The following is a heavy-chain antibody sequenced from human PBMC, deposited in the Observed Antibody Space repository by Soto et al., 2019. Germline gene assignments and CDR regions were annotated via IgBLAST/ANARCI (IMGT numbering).Heavy chain of an antibody. D-gene: IGHD3-10*01. J-gene: IGHJ6*02. CDR2: SSGSGGST. CDR3: AKDKGRTYYGSGYSYGMDV. Sequence: EVQLLESGGGLVQPGGSLRLSCAASGFTFSSYAMSWVRQAPGKGLEWVSASSGSGGSTYYADSVKGRFTISRDNSKNTLYLQMNSLRAEDTAVYYCAKDKGRTYYGSGYSYGMDVWGQGTTVTVSS. V-gene: IGHV3-23*01. CDR1: GFTFSSYA.